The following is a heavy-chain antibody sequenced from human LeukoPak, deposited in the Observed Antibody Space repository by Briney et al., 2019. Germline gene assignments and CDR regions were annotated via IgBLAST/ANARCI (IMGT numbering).Heavy chain of an antibody. CDR1: GYTFADYY. CDR2: IYPKSGGT. J-gene: IGHJ5*02. D-gene: IGHD3-9*01. CDR3: ARVSTSGYRDWLDP. V-gene: IGHV1-2*02. Sequence: ASVKVSCKTSGYTFADYYIHWVRQAPGQGLEWMGWIYPKSGGTNSAQKFQGRVTMTRDTSISTAYMELSRLRFDDTAVYYCARVSTSGYRDWLDPWGQGTLVTVSS.